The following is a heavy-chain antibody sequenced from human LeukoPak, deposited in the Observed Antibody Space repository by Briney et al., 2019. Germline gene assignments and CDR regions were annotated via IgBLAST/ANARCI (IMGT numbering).Heavy chain of an antibody. CDR3: ARDPSNTSGRYIYFDS. CDR1: GYTFTRYA. V-gene: IGHV1-18*04. CDR2: ISTYNGDT. Sequence: ASVKVSFKASGYTFTRYAISWVRQAPGQGGEWMGWISTYNGDTNYAQNLQGRVTMTRDTSTSTAYMELRSLRSDDTAVYFCARDPSNTSGRYIYFDSWSQGTLVTVSS. J-gene: IGHJ4*02. D-gene: IGHD6-19*01.